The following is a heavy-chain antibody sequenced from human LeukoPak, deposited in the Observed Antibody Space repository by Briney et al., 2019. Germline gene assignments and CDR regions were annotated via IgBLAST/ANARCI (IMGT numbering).Heavy chain of an antibody. V-gene: IGHV6-1*01. CDR1: GYSVSSNSAA. CDR3: ARSIAAAVSGIDY. CDR2: TYYRSKWYS. J-gene: IGHJ4*02. D-gene: IGHD6-13*01. Sequence: SQTLSLTCAISGYSVSSNSAAWNWIRQSPSLGLEWLGGTYYRSKWYSDYAVSVKGRISIIPGTSKNQLSLQLNSVTPEDTAVYYCARSIAAAVSGIDYWGQGTLVTVSS.